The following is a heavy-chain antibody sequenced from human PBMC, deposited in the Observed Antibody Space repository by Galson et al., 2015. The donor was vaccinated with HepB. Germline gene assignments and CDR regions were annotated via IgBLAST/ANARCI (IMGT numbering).Heavy chain of an antibody. CDR2: IIPLFRAP. V-gene: IGHV1-69*06. CDR3: ARVSVIRGLVDHYCGMDV. Sequence: SVKVSCKAFGGGFNSNSISWVRQAPGHGPEWMGGIIPLFRAPNYAQRFQGRITISADKSTSTIFMELSSLRSVDTAVYYCARVSVIRGLVDHYCGMDVWGQGTTVTVSS. D-gene: IGHD3-10*01. CDR1: GGGFNSNS. J-gene: IGHJ6*02.